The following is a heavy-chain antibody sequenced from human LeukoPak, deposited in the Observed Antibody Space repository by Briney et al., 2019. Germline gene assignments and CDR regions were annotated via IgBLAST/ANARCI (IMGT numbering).Heavy chain of an antibody. CDR3: ARDGEMASLDY. V-gene: IGHV4-34*01. CDR2: INHSGST. D-gene: IGHD5-24*01. Sequence: PSETLSLACAVSGGSFSDYYWNWIRQPPGKGLEWIGEINHSGSTNYNPSIKSRVTISIDTSKNQFSLKLSSVTAADTAVYYCARDGEMASLDYWGQGTLVTVSS. J-gene: IGHJ4*02. CDR1: GGSFSDYY.